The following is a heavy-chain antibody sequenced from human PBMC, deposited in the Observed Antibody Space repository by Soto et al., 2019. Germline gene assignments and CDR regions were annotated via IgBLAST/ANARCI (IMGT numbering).Heavy chain of an antibody. V-gene: IGHV3-30*18. CDR1: GFTFSSYG. Sequence: QVQLVESGGGVVQPGRSLRLSCAASGFTFSSYGMHWVRQAPGKGLEWVAVISYDGSNKYYADSVKGRFTISRDNSKNTLYLQMNSLRAEDTAVYYCAKVGGGGYEFDYYYYMDVWGKGTTVTVSS. CDR3: AKVGGGGYEFDYYYYMDV. J-gene: IGHJ6*03. CDR2: ISYDGSNK. D-gene: IGHD5-12*01.